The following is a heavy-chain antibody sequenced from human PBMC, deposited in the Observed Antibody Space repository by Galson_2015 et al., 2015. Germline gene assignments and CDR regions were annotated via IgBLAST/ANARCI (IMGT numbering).Heavy chain of an antibody. J-gene: IGHJ4*02. D-gene: IGHD2-2*01. Sequence: PGKGLQWVAVIWYDGSNKYYADSVKGRFTISRDNSKNTLYLQMNSLRAEDTAVYYCARDQYQLLSFSFDYWGQGTLVTVSS. CDR3: ARDQYQLLSFSFDY. V-gene: IGHV3-33*01. CDR2: IWYDGSNK.